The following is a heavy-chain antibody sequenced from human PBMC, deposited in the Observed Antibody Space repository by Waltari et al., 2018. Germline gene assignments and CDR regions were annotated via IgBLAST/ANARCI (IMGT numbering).Heavy chain of an antibody. Sequence: EVHLVESGGGLVQPGGSLRLSCAASGFTFSDPYMDWVRQAPGKGLECVGRTKNKRNGYTTEYAASVRGRFTISRDESENSVYLQMNSLKTEDTAVYFCGRWTSGSPDVWGQGTLVTVSS. J-gene: IGHJ4*02. CDR1: GFTFSDPY. CDR3: GRWTSGSPDV. V-gene: IGHV3-72*01. CDR2: TKNKRNGYTT. D-gene: IGHD1-26*01.